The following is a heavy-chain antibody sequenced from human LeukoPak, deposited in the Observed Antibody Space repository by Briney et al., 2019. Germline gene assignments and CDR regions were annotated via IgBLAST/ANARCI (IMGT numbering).Heavy chain of an antibody. Sequence: SVTVSCKASGGTFSSYAISWVRQAPGQGLEWMGGIIPIFGTANYAQKFQGRVTITADESTSTAYMELSSLRSEDTAVYYCARAGRLPAATFDVWGQGTTVTVSS. J-gene: IGHJ6*02. V-gene: IGHV1-69*13. CDR3: ARAGRLPAATFDV. CDR1: GGTFSSYA. CDR2: IIPIFGTA. D-gene: IGHD2-2*01.